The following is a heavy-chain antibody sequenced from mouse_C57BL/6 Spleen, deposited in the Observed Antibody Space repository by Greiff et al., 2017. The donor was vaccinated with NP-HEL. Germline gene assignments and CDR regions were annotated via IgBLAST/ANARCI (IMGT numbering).Heavy chain of an antibody. CDR1: GYAFSSSW. CDR3: AREGLRLFAY. V-gene: IGHV1-82*01. J-gene: IGHJ3*01. CDR2: IYPGDGDT. D-gene: IGHD2-4*01. Sequence: VQLQQSGPELVKPGASVKISCKASGYAFSSSWMNWVKQRPGKGLEWIGRIYPGDGDTNYNGKFKGKATLTADKSSSTAYMQLSSLTSEDSAVYFCAREGLRLFAYWGQGTLVTVSA.